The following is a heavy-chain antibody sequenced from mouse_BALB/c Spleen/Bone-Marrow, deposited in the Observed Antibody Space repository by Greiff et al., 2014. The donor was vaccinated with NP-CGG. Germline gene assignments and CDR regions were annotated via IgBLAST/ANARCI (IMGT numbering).Heavy chain of an antibody. CDR1: GFTFSSFG. V-gene: IGHV5-17*02. Sequence: EVQGVESGGGLVQPGGSRKLSCAASGFTFSSFGMHWVRQVPEKGLEWVAYISDGSSTIYYADTVKGRFTISRDNPKNTLLLQMTSLRSEDTAMYYCARLDVGGYWGQGTTLTVSS. CDR3: ARLDVGGY. CDR2: ISDGSSTI. J-gene: IGHJ2*01.